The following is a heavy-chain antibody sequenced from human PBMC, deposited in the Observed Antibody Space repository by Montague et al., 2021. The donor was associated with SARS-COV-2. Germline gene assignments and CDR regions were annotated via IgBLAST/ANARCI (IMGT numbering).Heavy chain of an antibody. CDR1: GGSICSGNW. J-gene: IGHJ3*02. CDR3: ARRTWGDSGVFDI. Sequence: SEILSLTCVVSGGSICSGNWWSWVRQPPGKGLEWIGESIIVGAPATKYNPSLKSRVTISADKSKNQFSLRVTSVTAADTAVYYCARRTWGDSGVFDIWGRGTKVIVSS. V-gene: IGHV4-4*02. CDR2: SIIVGAP. D-gene: IGHD2-21*02.